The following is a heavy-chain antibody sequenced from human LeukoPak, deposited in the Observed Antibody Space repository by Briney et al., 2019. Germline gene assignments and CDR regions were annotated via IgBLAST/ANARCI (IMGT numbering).Heavy chain of an antibody. D-gene: IGHD2-2*01. CDR2: IRNKANSYAP. V-gene: IGHV3-73*01. CDR1: GFTLSGSA. Sequence: VGSLRLSCAASGFTLSGSAMHWVRQASGKGLEWVGRIRNKANSYAPAYAASVKGRFNISRDDSKNTAYLQMNSLKTEDTAVYYCTRGPACSTSCYYYFDYWGQGTLVTVSS. CDR3: TRGPACSTSCYYYFDY. J-gene: IGHJ4*02.